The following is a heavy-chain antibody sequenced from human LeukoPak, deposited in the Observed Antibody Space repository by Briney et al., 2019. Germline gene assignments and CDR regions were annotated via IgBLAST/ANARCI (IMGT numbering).Heavy chain of an antibody. J-gene: IGHJ4*02. Sequence: SETLSLTCTVSGGSISSYYWSWIRQPPGKGLEWIGYIYYSGSTNYNPSLKSRVTISVDTSKNQFSLKLGSVTAADTAVYYCARGTIWSGYPYWGQGTLVTVSS. CDR3: ARGTIWSGYPY. V-gene: IGHV4-59*01. CDR2: IYYSGST. D-gene: IGHD3-3*01. CDR1: GGSISSYY.